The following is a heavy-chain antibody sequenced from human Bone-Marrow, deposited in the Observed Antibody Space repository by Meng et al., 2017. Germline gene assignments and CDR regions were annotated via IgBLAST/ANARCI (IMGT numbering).Heavy chain of an antibody. J-gene: IGHJ5*02. D-gene: IGHD6-13*01. V-gene: IGHV4-31*03. CDR2: IYYSGST. CDR3: ARVWSKIAATYNWFDP. CDR1: GGSISSGGYY. Sequence: SETLSLTCTVSGGSISSGGYYWSWIRQHPGKGLEWIGYIYYSGSTYYNPSLKSRVTISVDTSKNQFSLKLSSVTAADTAVYYCARVWSKIAATYNWFDPWGQATLVTVSS.